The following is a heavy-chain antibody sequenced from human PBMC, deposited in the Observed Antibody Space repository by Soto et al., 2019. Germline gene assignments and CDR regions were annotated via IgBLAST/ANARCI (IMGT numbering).Heavy chain of an antibody. D-gene: IGHD3-16*02. CDR3: ARDQHRIHFGELSY. CDR2: IIPIFGTA. J-gene: IGHJ4*02. V-gene: IGHV1-69*13. CDR1: GGTFSSYA. Sequence: ASVKVSCKASGGTFSSYAISWVRQAPGQGLEWMGGIIPIFGTANYAQKFQGRVTITADESTSTAYMELSSLRSEDTAVYYCARDQHRIHFGELSYWGQGTLVTVSS.